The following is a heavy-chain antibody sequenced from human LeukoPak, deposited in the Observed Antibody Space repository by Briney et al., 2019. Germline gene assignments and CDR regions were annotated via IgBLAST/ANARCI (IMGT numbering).Heavy chain of an antibody. CDR2: HSHSGSA. CDR3: ARYQTGTMFAV. J-gene: IGHJ4*02. CDR1: GASINSDTYY. Sequence: PSETLSLTCTVSGASINSDTYYWGWIRQPPGKGLEWIGTHSHSGSAYYNPSLRSRITMSLDTSENQLSLKLYSVTAADTAIYYCARYQTGTMFAVWGQGTLVTVSS. D-gene: IGHD1/OR15-1a*01. V-gene: IGHV4-39*07.